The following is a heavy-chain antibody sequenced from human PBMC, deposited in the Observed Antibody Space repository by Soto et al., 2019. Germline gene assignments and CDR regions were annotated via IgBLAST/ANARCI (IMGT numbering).Heavy chain of an antibody. CDR2: IYPGDSDT. D-gene: IGHD3-3*01. CDR3: ARSNTVRVLHPGYFDS. CDR1: GYSFTTYW. Sequence: PXDSLKVSCKCSGYSFTTYWIGLVLQMPGNGLEWMGVIYPGDSDTRYSPSFQGQVTISADKSISTAYLQWSSAKASDTAMYYCARSNTVRVLHPGYFDSWGQGTLVTVSS. V-gene: IGHV5-51*01. J-gene: IGHJ4*02.